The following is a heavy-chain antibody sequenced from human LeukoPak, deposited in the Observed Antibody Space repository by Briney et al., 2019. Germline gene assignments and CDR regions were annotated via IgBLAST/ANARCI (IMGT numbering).Heavy chain of an antibody. Sequence: GGSLRLSCAASGFTFRSYGMHWVRQAPGKGLEWMAFIRYDGSNKYYADSVKGRFTISRDNSKNTLYLQMNSLRAEDTAVYYCAKDRPVDSSGWYGYYYYYMDVWGKGTTVTISS. D-gene: IGHD6-19*01. CDR3: AKDRPVDSSGWYGYYYYYMDV. V-gene: IGHV3-30*02. CDR1: GFTFRSYG. CDR2: IRYDGSNK. J-gene: IGHJ6*03.